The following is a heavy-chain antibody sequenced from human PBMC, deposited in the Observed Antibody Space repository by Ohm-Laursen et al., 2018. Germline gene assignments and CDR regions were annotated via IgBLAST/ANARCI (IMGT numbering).Heavy chain of an antibody. V-gene: IGHV3-9*01. D-gene: IGHD2-21*01. CDR2: MSRNGGSI. CDR1: GFTFDDCA. CDR3: TKDATIVAYYFDY. J-gene: IGHJ4*02. Sequence: SLRLSCSASGFTFDDCAMHWVRQAPGKGLEWVSGMSRNGGSIGYADSVKGRFTISRDNAKNSLYLQMNSLRAEDTALYYCTKDATIVAYYFDYWGQGTLVTVSS.